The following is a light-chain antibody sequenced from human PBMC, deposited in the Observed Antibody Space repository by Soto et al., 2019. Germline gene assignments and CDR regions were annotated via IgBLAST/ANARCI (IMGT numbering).Light chain of an antibody. J-gene: IGKJ5*01. CDR2: GAT. CDR3: QQYNNCPPIT. V-gene: IGKV3-15*01. Sequence: EVVMTQSPATLSVSPGERATVSCRASQSVSSNVAWYQQKPGQGPRLLIYGATTRTTGIPARLSGSWSGTAFTLTISRPQTEDFAVYYCQQYNNCPPITFGQGTRLDIK. CDR1: QSVSSN.